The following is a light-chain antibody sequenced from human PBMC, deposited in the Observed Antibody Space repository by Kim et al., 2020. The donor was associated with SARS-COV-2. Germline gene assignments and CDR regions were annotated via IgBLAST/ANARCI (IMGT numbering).Light chain of an antibody. CDR3: NSRDSNDNVV. Sequence: VALGQTDRITCQGDSLRSYYATWYQQKPGQAPILVIYGKNNRHSGIPDRFSGSSSGNTASLTITGTQAGDEADYYCNSRDSNDNVVFGGGTQLTVL. J-gene: IGLJ2*01. CDR2: GKN. CDR1: SLRSYY. V-gene: IGLV3-19*01.